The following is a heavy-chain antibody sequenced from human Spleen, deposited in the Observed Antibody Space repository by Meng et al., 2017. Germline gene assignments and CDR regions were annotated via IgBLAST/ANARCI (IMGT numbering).Heavy chain of an antibody. Sequence: EVQLVESGGALVQPGGSLRISCTASGFKFANYWMSWVRQAPGKGLEWVANIHRDGTVKFYVDSVRGRFTISRDNAKDSLYLQMNSLRAEDTAVYYCAKYDFKDFDSWGQGTLVTVSS. CDR2: IHRDGTVK. V-gene: IGHV3-7*01. CDR1: GFKFANYW. J-gene: IGHJ4*02. CDR3: AKYDFKDFDS. D-gene: IGHD1-1*01.